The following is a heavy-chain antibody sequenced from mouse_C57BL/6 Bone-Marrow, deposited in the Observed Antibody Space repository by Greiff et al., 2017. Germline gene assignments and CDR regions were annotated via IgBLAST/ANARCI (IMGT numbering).Heavy chain of an antibody. V-gene: IGHV7-3*01. Sequence: EVNLVESGGGLVQPGGSLSLSCAASGFTFTDYYMSWVRQTPGKALEWLGFIRNKANGYTTEYSASVKGRFTIARDNSQSIHYLQMNALKAEDSATHYCAMYRDWNVDVWGTGTTVTVTS. CDR2: IRNKANGYTT. J-gene: IGHJ1*03. CDR3: AMYRDWNVDV. CDR1: GFTFTDYY.